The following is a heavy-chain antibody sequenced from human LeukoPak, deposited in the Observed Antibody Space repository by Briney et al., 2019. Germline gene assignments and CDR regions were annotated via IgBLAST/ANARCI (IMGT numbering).Heavy chain of an antibody. CDR2: SGTGGRT. Sequence: GGSLRLSCAGSGFIFSDYVISWVRQAPGKGLEWVSASGTGGRTYYADSVKGRFTISRDNSKNTLYLQMNSLRAEDTAVYYCANAKHTYYYDSSGYNRGPSHWGQGTLVTVSS. J-gene: IGHJ4*02. V-gene: IGHV3-23*01. CDR1: GFIFSDYV. D-gene: IGHD3-22*01. CDR3: ANAKHTYYYDSSGYNRGPSH.